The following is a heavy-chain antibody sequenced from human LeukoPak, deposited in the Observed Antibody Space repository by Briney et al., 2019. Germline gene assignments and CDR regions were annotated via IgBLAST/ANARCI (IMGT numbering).Heavy chain of an antibody. J-gene: IGHJ4*02. CDR1: GFTLSSYA. Sequence: GGPLRLSCAASGFTLSSYAMSWVRQAPGKGLEWVSAISDSGNTYHADSVKGRFTISRDSSKNTLFLQMNRLRPEDAAVYYCAKASVTTCRGAYCYPFDYWGQGTLVTVSS. V-gene: IGHV3-23*01. D-gene: IGHD2-21*01. CDR3: AKASVTTCRGAYCYPFDY. CDR2: ISDSGNT.